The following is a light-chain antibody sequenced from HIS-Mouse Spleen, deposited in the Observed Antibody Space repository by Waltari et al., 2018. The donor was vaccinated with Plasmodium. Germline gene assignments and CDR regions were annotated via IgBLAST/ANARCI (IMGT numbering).Light chain of an antibody. Sequence: SYELTQPPSVSVSPGQTASITCSGDTLGDKYACWYQQKPGQSPVLVIYQDSKRPSGIPERFSGSNSGNTATLTISGTQAMDEADYYCQAWDSSTPYVVFGGGTKLTVL. V-gene: IGLV3-1*01. CDR1: TLGDKY. CDR3: QAWDSSTPYVV. CDR2: QDS. J-gene: IGLJ2*01.